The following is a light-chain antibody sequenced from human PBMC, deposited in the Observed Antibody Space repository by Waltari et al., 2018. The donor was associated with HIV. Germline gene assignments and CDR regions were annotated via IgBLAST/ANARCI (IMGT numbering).Light chain of an antibody. CDR2: WAS. CDR1: QNILYSSKNENF. V-gene: IGKV4-1*01. J-gene: IGKJ1*01. Sequence: IVMTQSPHSLAVSLGGRATIHCKSSQNILYSSKNENFLAWYQQKPGQTPKLLIYWASTRGSGVPDRFSCSGSGTDFTLTINNLQSEDVAVYFCQQYYSTPPTFGQGTRVEI. CDR3: QQYYSTPPT.